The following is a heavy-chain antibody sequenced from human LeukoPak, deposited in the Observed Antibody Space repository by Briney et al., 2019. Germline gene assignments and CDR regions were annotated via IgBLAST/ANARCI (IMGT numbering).Heavy chain of an antibody. V-gene: IGHV4-39*01. D-gene: IGHD2-2*01. Sequence: SETLSLTCTVSGGSISSSNYYWGRIRQPPGKGLEWIGSIYYSGSTYYNPSLKGRVTISVDTSKKQLSLRLSSVTAADTAVYYCARSYCSSTSCYAVGAFDIWGQGTLVTVSS. CDR3: ARSYCSSTSCYAVGAFDI. J-gene: IGHJ3*02. CDR2: IYYSGST. CDR1: GGSISSSNYY.